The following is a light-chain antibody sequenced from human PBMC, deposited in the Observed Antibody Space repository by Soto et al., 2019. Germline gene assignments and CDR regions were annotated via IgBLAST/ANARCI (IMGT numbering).Light chain of an antibody. V-gene: IGKV3-11*01. J-gene: IGKJ1*01. CDR2: DAS. Sequence: IVVTPSPATLSVSPGERATLSCRASQSVSSYLAWYQQKPGQAPRLLIYDASNRATGIPARFSGSGSGTDFTLTISSLEPEDFAVYYCQQRSNWLWTFGQGTKVDIK. CDR1: QSVSSY. CDR3: QQRSNWLWT.